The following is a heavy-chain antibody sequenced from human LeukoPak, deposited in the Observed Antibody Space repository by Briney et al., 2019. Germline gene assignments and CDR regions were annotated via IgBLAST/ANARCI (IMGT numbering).Heavy chain of an antibody. CDR1: GFTVSSNY. J-gene: IGHJ2*01. D-gene: IGHD4-17*01. CDR3: ARGVTTGNWYFDL. CDR2: IYSGGRT. V-gene: IGHV3-66*01. Sequence: GGSLRLSCAASGFTVSSNYMSWVRQAPGKGLEWVSVIYSGGRTYYADSVKGRFTISRDNSKNTLYLQMNSLRAEDTAVYYCARGVTTGNWYFDLWGRVTLVTVSS.